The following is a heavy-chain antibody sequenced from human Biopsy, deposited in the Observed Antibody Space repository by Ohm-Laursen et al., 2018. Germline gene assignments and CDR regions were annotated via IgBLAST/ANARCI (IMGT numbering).Heavy chain of an antibody. Sequence: SDTLSLTCTVSGDSLTSGPGNWSWIRQSPGQGLDYIGFIYSGGNTNYNPSLKNRVTMSVDTSKNQFYLKLYSVTAADTAVYYCARGKRTSGWPYFDNWGQGALVIVSP. CDR3: ARGKRTSGWPYFDN. CDR1: GDSLTSGPGN. D-gene: IGHD6-19*01. V-gene: IGHV4-61*01. J-gene: IGHJ4*02. CDR2: IYSGGNT.